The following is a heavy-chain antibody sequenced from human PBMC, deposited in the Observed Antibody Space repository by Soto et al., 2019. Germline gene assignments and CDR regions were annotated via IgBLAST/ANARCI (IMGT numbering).Heavy chain of an antibody. CDR1: GFTFSSYS. J-gene: IGHJ6*02. CDR3: ARDGSSGWSGEDYYYYYGMDV. D-gene: IGHD6-19*01. V-gene: IGHV3-48*02. Sequence: EVQLVESGGGLVQPGGSLRLSCAASGFTFSSYSMNWVRQAPGKGLEWVSYISSSSSTIYYADSVKGRFTISRDNAKNSLYLQMNSLRDEDTAVYYCARDGSSGWSGEDYYYYYGMDVWGQGTTVTVSS. CDR2: ISSSSSTI.